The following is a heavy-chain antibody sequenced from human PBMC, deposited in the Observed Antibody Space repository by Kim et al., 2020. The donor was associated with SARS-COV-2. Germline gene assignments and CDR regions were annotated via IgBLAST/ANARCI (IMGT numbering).Heavy chain of an antibody. CDR3: ARGSRASTSLYLQHNLFDP. CDR1: GGSFSGYY. D-gene: IGHD2-2*01. V-gene: IGHV4-34*01. J-gene: IGHJ5*02. CDR2: INHWRRT. Sequence: SETLSLTCAVYGGSFSGYYWSWIRQSPGKGLEWIGQINHWRRTNYNPSLQSRVTIPIDTSKNQFSLKLNSVAAADTAVYYCARGSRASTSLYLQHNLFDP.